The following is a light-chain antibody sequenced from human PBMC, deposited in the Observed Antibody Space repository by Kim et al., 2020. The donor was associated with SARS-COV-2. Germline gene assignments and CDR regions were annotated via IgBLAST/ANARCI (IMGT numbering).Light chain of an antibody. Sequence: ASVGDSVTITCRARQDISDDLAWFQQKPGKAPKSLIYAASILQSGVPSRFSGSGSGTDFTLTISSLQPEDFATYYCKQYNSFPYTFGQGTKLEI. CDR1: QDISDD. V-gene: IGKV1-16*01. CDR2: AAS. J-gene: IGKJ2*01. CDR3: KQYNSFPYT.